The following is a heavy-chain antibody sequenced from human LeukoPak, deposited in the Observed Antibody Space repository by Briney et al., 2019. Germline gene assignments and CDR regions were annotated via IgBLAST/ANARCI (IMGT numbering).Heavy chain of an antibody. CDR3: ARDLYGDYDHYYGMDV. J-gene: IGHJ6*02. CDR2: ISYDGSNK. V-gene: IGHV3-30*04. D-gene: IGHD4-17*01. Sequence: PGGSLRLSCAASGFTFSSYAMHWVRQAPGKGLGWVAVISYDGSNKYYADSVKGRFTISRDNSKNTLYLQMNSLRAEDTAVYYCARDLYGDYDHYYGMDVWGQGTTVTVSS. CDR1: GFTFSSYA.